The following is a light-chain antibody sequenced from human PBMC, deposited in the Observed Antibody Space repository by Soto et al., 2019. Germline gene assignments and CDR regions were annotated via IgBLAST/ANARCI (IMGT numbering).Light chain of an antibody. CDR2: DVS. V-gene: IGLV2-11*01. J-gene: IGLJ1*01. Sequence: QSALAQPRSVSGPPGQSVTISCTGTSSDVGGFNYVSWYHQHPGTAPKLMIYDVSKRPSGVPDRFSGSKSGNTASLTISGLQAEDEADYYCCSYAGSYSYVFGTGTKVTVL. CDR3: CSYAGSYSYV. CDR1: SSDVGGFNY.